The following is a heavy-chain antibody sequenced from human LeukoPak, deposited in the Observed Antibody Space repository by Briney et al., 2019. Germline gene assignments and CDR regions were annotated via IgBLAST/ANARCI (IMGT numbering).Heavy chain of an antibody. V-gene: IGHV1-69*13. J-gene: IGHJ4*02. CDR1: GGTFSSYA. CDR2: IIPIFGTA. CDR3: ARDYYDNGGDLKY. D-gene: IGHD3-16*01. Sequence: ASVKVSCKASGGTFSSYAISWVRQTPGQGLEWMGGIIPIFGTANYAQKFQGRVTITADESTSTAYMELSSLRSEDTAVYYCARDYYDNGGDLKYWGQGTLVTVSS.